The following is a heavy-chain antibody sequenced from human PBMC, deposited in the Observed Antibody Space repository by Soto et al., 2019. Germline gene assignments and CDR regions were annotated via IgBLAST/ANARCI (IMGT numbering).Heavy chain of an antibody. J-gene: IGHJ4*02. CDR1: GLTFDDYA. V-gene: IGHV3-9*01. CDR2: ISWNSGSI. Sequence: GGSLRLSCAASGLTFDDYAMHWVRQAPGKGLEWVSGISWNSGSIGYADSVKGRFTISRDNAKNSLYLQMNSLRAEDTALYYCATFSYDILTPSPFDYWGQGTLVTVSS. D-gene: IGHD3-9*01. CDR3: ATFSYDILTPSPFDY.